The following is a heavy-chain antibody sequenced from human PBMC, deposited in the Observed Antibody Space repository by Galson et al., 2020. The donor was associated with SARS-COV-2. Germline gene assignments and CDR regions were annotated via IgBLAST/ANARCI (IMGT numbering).Heavy chain of an antibody. D-gene: IGHD4-17*01. Sequence: GGSLRLSCTASGFTFTSHALHWVRQAPGKGLEWVSFISYDGSNKYYEDSVQGRFTVSRDNARSTLYLQMNSLRAEDTAVYYCARVGGDAENGDYEDGDYYYNAMDIWGQGTTVTVSS. CDR3: ARVGGDAENGDYEDGDYYYNAMDI. V-gene: IGHV3-30*04. CDR1: GFTFTSHA. CDR2: ISYDGSNK. J-gene: IGHJ6*02.